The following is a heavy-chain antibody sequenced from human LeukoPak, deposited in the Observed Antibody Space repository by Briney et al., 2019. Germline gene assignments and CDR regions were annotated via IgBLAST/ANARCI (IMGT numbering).Heavy chain of an antibody. D-gene: IGHD3-22*01. V-gene: IGHV3-30*02. J-gene: IGHJ4*02. CDR1: GFTFSTYG. CDR2: IRYDGSNK. CDR3: EKGGNSGYSYYFDY. Sequence: AGGSMRLSCAASGFTFSTYGMHWVRQAPGKGLEWVAFIRYDGSNKFCADSVKGRFTISRDNSKNTLFLQMNSLRTADTAAYYCEKGGNSGYSYYFDYWGQGTLVTVSS.